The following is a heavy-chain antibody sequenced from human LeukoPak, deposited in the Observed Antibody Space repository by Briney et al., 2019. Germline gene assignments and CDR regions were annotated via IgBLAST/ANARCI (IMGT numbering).Heavy chain of an antibody. J-gene: IGHJ3*02. D-gene: IGHD5-18*01. CDR1: GFSFSSYW. Sequence: GGSLRLSCAASGFSFSSYWMHWVRQAPGKGLVWVSRINSDGSSTSYADSVKGRFTISRDNAKNTLYLQMNSLRAEDTAVYYCAKSGQLWLRGVFDIWGQGTMVTVSS. CDR3: AKSGQLWLRGVFDI. V-gene: IGHV3-74*01. CDR2: INSDGSST.